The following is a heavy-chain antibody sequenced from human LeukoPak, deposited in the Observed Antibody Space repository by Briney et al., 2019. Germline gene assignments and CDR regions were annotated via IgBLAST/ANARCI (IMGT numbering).Heavy chain of an antibody. Sequence: SVKVSCKASGGTFSSYAISWVRQAPGQGLEWMGRIIPILGIANYAQKFQGRVTITADKSTSTAYMELSSLRSEDTAVYYCAKDPAMVRNYYYYGMDVWGQGTTVTVSS. CDR2: IIPILGIA. CDR3: AKDPAMVRNYYYYGMDV. V-gene: IGHV1-69*04. CDR1: GGTFSSYA. D-gene: IGHD5-18*01. J-gene: IGHJ6*02.